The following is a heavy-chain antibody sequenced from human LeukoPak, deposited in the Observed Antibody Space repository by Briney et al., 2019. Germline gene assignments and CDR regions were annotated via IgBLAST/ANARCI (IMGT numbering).Heavy chain of an antibody. CDR3: ARDGRGGYSYGYTNYYGMDV. CDR2: ISSSSSYI. V-gene: IGHV3-21*01. Sequence: KPGGSLRLSCAASGFTFSSYSMNWVRQAPGKGLEWVSSISSSSSYIYYADSVKGRFTISRDNAKNSLYLQMNSLRAEDTAVYYCARDGRGGYSYGYTNYYGMDVWGKGTTVTVSS. J-gene: IGHJ6*04. CDR1: GFTFSSYS. D-gene: IGHD5-18*01.